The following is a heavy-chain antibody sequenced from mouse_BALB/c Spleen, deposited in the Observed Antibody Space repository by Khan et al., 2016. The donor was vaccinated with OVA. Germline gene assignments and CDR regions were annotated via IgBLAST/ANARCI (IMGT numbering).Heavy chain of an antibody. CDR2: IWSGGST. Sequence: QVQLQQSGPGLVQPSQSLSITCTVSGFSLSSHGVHWVRQSPGKGLEWLGVIWSGGSTDFNSAFLSRLSISKDNSKNHVFFNMNSLQTNDSAIYYCGRWGLPFAYWGQGTLVTVTA. V-gene: IGHV2-2*02. D-gene: IGHD3-3*01. J-gene: IGHJ3*01. CDR1: GFSLSSHG. CDR3: GRWGLPFAY.